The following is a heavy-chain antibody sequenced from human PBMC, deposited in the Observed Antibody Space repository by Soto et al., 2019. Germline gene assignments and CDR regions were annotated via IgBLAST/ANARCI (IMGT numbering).Heavy chain of an antibody. CDR3: VKGHSYYDFRLEY. J-gene: IGHJ4*02. CDR2: ISGSGRAT. Sequence: GGSLRLSCAASGFTFGSYAMSWVRQAPGKGLEWVSTISGSGRATYYADSVKGRFTISRDNSKNTLYLQMNSLRAEDMAVYYCVKGHSYYDFRLEYWGQGTRVTVSS. D-gene: IGHD3-3*01. V-gene: IGHV3-23*01. CDR1: GFTFGSYA.